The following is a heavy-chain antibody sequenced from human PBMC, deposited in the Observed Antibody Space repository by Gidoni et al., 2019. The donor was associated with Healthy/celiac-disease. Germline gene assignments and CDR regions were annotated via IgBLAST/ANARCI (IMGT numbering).Heavy chain of an antibody. D-gene: IGHD4-17*01. CDR2: IYWDDAK. J-gene: IGHJ3*02. CDR1: GFSLSTSGVG. CDR3: AHSDDYGDYGGGAFDI. Sequence: QITLKESGPTLVKPTQTLTLTCTFSGFSLSTSGVGVGWIRQPPGKALEWLALIYWDDAKRYSPSLKSRLTITKDTSNNQVVLTMTNMDPVDTATYYCAHSDDYGDYGGGAFDIWGQGTMVTVSS. V-gene: IGHV2-5*02.